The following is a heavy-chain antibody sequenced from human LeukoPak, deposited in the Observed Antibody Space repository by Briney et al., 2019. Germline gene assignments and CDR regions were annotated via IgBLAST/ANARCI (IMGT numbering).Heavy chain of an antibody. CDR3: AAPLLDYYDSSGLSPIEPFDI. Sequence: ASVKVSCKASGFTFTSSAVQWVRQARGQRLEWIGWIVVGSGNTNYAQKFQERVTITRHMSTSTAYMELSSLISQDTAVYYCAAPLLDYYDSSGLSPIEPFDIWGQGTMVSVPS. V-gene: IGHV1-58*01. J-gene: IGHJ3*02. CDR1: GFTFTSSA. CDR2: IVVGSGNT. D-gene: IGHD3-22*01.